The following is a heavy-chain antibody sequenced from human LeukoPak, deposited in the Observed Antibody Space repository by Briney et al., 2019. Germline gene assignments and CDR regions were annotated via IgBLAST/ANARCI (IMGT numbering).Heavy chain of an antibody. V-gene: IGHV1-8*03. J-gene: IGHJ6*03. D-gene: IGHD6-13*01. CDR1: GYTFTSYD. Sequence: RWASVKVSCKASGYTFTSYDINWVRQAPGQGLEWMGWMNPNSGNTGYAQKFQGRVTITRNTSISTAYMELSSLRSEDTAVYYCARVSSSSWYSLHYYYYMDVWGKGTTVTVSS. CDR3: ARVSSSSWYSLHYYYYMDV. CDR2: MNPNSGNT.